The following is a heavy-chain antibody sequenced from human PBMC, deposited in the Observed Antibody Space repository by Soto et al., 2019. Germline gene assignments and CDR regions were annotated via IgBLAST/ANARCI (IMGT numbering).Heavy chain of an antibody. CDR2: INAGNGNT. D-gene: IGHD5-12*01. CDR3: ARGDSGYDPVSPPIDY. CDR1: GYTFTSYA. Sequence: QVQLVQSGAEVKKPGASVKVSCKASGYTFTSYAMHWVRQAPGQRLEWMGGINAGNGNTKYSQKFQGRVTITRDTSESTADRELSRRRPEDTAVYYCARGDSGYDPVSPPIDYWGQGTLVTVST. V-gene: IGHV1-3*01. J-gene: IGHJ4*02.